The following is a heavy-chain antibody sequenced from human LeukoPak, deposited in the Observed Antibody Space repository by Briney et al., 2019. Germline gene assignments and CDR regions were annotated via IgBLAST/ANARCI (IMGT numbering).Heavy chain of an antibody. J-gene: IGHJ3*02. V-gene: IGHV3-30*18. CDR1: GFTFSSYA. CDR3: AKRYYGSLGLDAFDI. D-gene: IGHD3-10*01. CDR2: ISFDGSNE. Sequence: HPGGSLRLSCAASGFTFSSYAMHWVRQAPGKGLEWVAVISFDGSNEYYADSVKGRFTISRDNSKNTLYLQMNSLRAEDTALYFCAKRYYGSLGLDAFDIWGQGTMVTVSS.